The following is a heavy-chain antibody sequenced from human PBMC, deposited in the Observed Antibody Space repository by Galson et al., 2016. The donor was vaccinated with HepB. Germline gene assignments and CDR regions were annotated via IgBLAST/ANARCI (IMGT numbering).Heavy chain of an antibody. CDR3: ARESRKGIYGMDV. CDR1: GGTFSNYA. V-gene: IGHV1-69*13. Sequence: SVKVSCKASGGTFSNYAISWVRQAPGQGLEWMGGIIPIFGTANYAHNFQGRVTITADESTSTFYMELNNLRSEDTAVYYCARESRKGIYGMDVWGQGTTVTVSS. CDR2: IIPIFGTA. D-gene: IGHD2-2*01. J-gene: IGHJ6*02.